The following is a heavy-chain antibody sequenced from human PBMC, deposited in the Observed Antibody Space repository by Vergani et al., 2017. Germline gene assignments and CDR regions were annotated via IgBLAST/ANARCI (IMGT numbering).Heavy chain of an antibody. J-gene: IGHJ4*02. CDR3: AXVRGYSYGYLGDY. D-gene: IGHD5-18*01. V-gene: IGHV3-48*01. CDR1: GFTFSSYS. CDR2: ISSSSSTI. Sequence: EVQLVESGGGLVQPGGSLRLSCAASGFTFSSYSMNWVRQAPGKGLEWVSYISSSSSTIYYADSVKGRFTISRDNAKNSLYLQMNSLRAEDTAVYYCAXVRGYSYGYLGDYWGQGTLVTDSS.